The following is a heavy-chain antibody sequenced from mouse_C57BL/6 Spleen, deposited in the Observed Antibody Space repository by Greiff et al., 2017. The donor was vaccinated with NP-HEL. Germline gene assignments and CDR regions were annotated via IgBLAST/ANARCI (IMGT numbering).Heavy chain of an antibody. CDR1: GFTFSNYW. CDR2: IRLKSDNYAT. CDR3: TGGGSLPLMDC. V-gene: IGHV6-3*01. J-gene: IGHJ4*01. Sequence: EVKLMESGGGLVQPGGSMKLSCVASGFTFSNYWMNWVRQSPEKGLEWVAQIRLKSDNYATHYAESVKGRFTISIDDSNSSVYLQMNNLRAYDTGIYYCTGGGSLPLMDCWGQGTSVTVSS.